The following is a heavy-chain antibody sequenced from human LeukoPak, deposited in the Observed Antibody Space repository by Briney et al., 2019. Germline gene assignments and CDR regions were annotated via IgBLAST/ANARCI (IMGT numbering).Heavy chain of an antibody. V-gene: IGHV3-15*01. CDR2: IKSKTDGGTT. J-gene: IGHJ4*02. CDR3: TTIPPILTGYYGY. Sequence: PGGSLRLSCEASGFTFSNYAMSWVRQAPGKGLEWVGRIKSKTDGGTTDYAAPVKGRFTISRDDSKNTLYLQMNSLKTEDTAVYYCTTIPPILTGYYGYWGQGTLVTVSS. D-gene: IGHD3-9*01. CDR1: GFTFSNYA.